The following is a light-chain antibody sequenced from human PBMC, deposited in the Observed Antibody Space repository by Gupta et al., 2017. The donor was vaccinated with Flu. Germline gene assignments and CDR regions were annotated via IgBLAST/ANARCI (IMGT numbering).Light chain of an antibody. J-gene: IGKJ1*01. CDR2: KAS. V-gene: IGKV1-5*03. CDR3: HQYATFSWT. Sequence: PSTLSASVGDRVTITCRASQSFKTWLAWYQQKPGQAPKLLIYKASTLESGVPSRFSGSESGTEFTLTISSLQPDDFATYYCHQYATFSWTFGQGTKVEVK. CDR1: QSFKTW.